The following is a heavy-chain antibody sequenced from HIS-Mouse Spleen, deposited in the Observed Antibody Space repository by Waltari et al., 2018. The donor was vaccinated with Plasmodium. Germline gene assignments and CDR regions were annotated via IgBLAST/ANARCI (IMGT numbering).Heavy chain of an antibody. CDR2: INHSGST. CDR3: ARGPGYSSGWYYFDY. D-gene: IGHD6-19*01. J-gene: IGHJ4*02. CDR1: GGSFSGYY. V-gene: IGHV4-34*01. Sequence: QVQLQQWGAGLLKPSETLSLTCAVYGGSFSGYYWGWIRQPPGKGLEWIGEINHSGSTNYNPSLKSRVTIAGDTSKNQFSLKLSSVTAADTVVYYCARGPGYSSGWYYFDYWGQGTLVTVSS.